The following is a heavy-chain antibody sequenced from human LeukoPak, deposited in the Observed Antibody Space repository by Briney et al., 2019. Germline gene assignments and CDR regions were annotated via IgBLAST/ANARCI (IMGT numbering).Heavy chain of an antibody. J-gene: IGHJ4*02. Sequence: PGESLKISCKGSGYSFTSYWIGWVRQMPGKGLEWMGIIYPGDSDTRYSPSFQGQVTISADKSISTAYLQWSSLKASDTAMYYCARITYCGGDCYTTFDYWGQGTLVTVSS. D-gene: IGHD2-21*01. CDR2: IYPGDSDT. V-gene: IGHV5-51*01. CDR3: ARITYCGGDCYTTFDY. CDR1: GYSFTSYW.